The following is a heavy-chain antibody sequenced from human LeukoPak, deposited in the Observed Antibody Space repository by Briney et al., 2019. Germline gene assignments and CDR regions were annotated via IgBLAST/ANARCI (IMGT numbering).Heavy chain of an antibody. D-gene: IGHD4/OR15-4a*01. V-gene: IGHV4-59*08. CDR2: IYYSGST. J-gene: IGHJ6*02. CDR3: ARGGARLYGMDV. Sequence: SETLSLTCTVFGGFFRSTYWSWFRRPPGKGLEWIGYIYYSGSTNYNPSLKSRVTISEDTSKNQFSLKLTSVTAADTAVYYCARGGARLYGMDVWGQGTTVTVSS. CDR1: GGFFRSTY.